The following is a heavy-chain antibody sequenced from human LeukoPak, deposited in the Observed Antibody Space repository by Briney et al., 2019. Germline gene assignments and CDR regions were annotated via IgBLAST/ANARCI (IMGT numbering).Heavy chain of an antibody. Sequence: GGSLRLSCAASGFTFSSYWMSWVRQAPGKGLEWVANIKQDGSEKYYVDSVKGRFTISRDNAKNSLYLQMNSLRAEDTAVYYCARDTNYYDSSGYYYDLNDYWGQGTLVTVSS. CDR3: ARDTNYYDSSGYYYDLNDY. J-gene: IGHJ4*02. CDR2: IKQDGSEK. V-gene: IGHV3-7*01. CDR1: GFTFSSYW. D-gene: IGHD3-22*01.